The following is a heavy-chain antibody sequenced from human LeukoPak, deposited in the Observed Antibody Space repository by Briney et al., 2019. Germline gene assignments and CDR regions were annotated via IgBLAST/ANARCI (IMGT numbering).Heavy chain of an antibody. CDR1: GFTFSDYW. V-gene: IGHV3-7*03. Sequence: GGSLRLSCAVSGFTFSDYWMSWVRQPPGKGLEWVANINHDGDEKYYVDSVMGRFTISRDNAKNSLYLQMNSLSVEDTAVYYCAKSPSIGDPEYWGQGTLVTVSS. CDR2: INHDGDEK. D-gene: IGHD3-16*01. J-gene: IGHJ4*02. CDR3: AKSPSIGDPEY.